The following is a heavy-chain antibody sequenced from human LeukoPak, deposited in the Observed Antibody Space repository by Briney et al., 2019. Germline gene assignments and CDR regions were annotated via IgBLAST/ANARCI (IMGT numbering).Heavy chain of an antibody. CDR3: AILSGEGNWDDAFDI. CDR1: GYSFTSYW. Sequence: GESLKISCKGSGYSFTSYWIGWVRQMPGKGLEWMGIIYPGDSDTRYSPSFQGQVTISADKSISTAYLQWSSLKASDTAMYYCAILSGEGNWDDAFDIWGQGTMVTVSS. V-gene: IGHV5-51*01. D-gene: IGHD3-16*01. J-gene: IGHJ3*02. CDR2: IYPGDSDT.